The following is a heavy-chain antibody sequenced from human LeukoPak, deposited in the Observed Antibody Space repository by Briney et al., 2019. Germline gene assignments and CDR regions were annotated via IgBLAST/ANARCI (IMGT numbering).Heavy chain of an antibody. V-gene: IGHV3-23*01. D-gene: IGHD2-2*01. CDR1: GFTFSSYA. Sequence: PGGSLRLSCAASGFTFSSYAMSWVRQAPGKGLEWVSAISGSGGSTYYADSVKGRFTISRDNSKNTLYLQMNSLRAEDTAVYYCAKGVVPAALYGNYFDYWGQGTLVTASS. CDR3: AKGVVPAALYGNYFDY. J-gene: IGHJ4*02. CDR2: ISGSGGST.